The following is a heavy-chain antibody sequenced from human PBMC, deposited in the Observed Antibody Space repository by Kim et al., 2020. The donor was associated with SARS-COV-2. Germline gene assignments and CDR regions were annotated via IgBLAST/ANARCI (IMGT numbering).Heavy chain of an antibody. CDR1: GGSISSGGYY. CDR2: IYYSGST. J-gene: IGHJ4*02. Sequence: SETLSLTCTVSGGSISSGGYYWSWIRQHPGKGLEWIGYIYYSGSTYYNPSLKSRVTISVDTSKNQFSLKLSSVTAADTAVYYCARDRIDRDYYDSYWGQGTLVTVSS. V-gene: IGHV4-31*03. D-gene: IGHD3-22*01. CDR3: ARDRIDRDYYDSY.